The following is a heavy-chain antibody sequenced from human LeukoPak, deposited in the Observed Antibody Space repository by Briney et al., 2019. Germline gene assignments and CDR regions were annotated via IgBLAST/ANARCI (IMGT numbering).Heavy chain of an antibody. CDR1: GYSFTSYW. Sequence: GESLKISCKGSGYSFTSYWIGWVRQMPRKGLEWMGIIYPGDSDTRYRPTFQGQVTISADKSISAAYLQWSSLKASDTAMYYCARRPASEWLPTDYWGQGTLVTVSS. D-gene: IGHD3-3*01. V-gene: IGHV5-51*01. CDR2: IYPGDSDT. J-gene: IGHJ4*02. CDR3: ARRPASEWLPTDY.